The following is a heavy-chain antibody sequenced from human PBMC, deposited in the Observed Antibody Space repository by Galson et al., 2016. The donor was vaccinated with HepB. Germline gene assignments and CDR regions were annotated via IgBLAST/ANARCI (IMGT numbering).Heavy chain of an antibody. V-gene: IGHV3-33*01. CDR2: IWYDGSNK. CDR3: ARGHFTKYYYDNSGYSSGDY. J-gene: IGHJ4*02. Sequence: SLRLSCAASGFTFSSYGMDWVRQAPGKGLEWVAVIWYDGSNKYYADSVKGRFTISRDNSKNTLYLQMNSLRVEDTAVYYCARGHFTKYYYDNSGYSSGDYWGQGTLVTVSS. D-gene: IGHD3-22*01. CDR1: GFTFSSYG.